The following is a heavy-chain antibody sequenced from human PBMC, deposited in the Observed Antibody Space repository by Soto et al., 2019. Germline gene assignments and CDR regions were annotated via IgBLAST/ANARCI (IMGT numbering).Heavy chain of an antibody. Sequence: PGGSLGLSCAASGFTFFCSAMHWVRQASGKGLEWVGHIRSKTNSYATAYAESVKGRFTISRDDSMNTAYLQMNSLKTEDTAVYFCTRQTDAVQWLVVPTDYNFDYWGQGNLVTVSS. V-gene: IGHV3-73*01. D-gene: IGHD6-19*01. CDR1: GFTFFCSA. J-gene: IGHJ4*02. CDR3: TRQTDAVQWLVVPTDYNFDY. CDR2: IRSKTNSYAT.